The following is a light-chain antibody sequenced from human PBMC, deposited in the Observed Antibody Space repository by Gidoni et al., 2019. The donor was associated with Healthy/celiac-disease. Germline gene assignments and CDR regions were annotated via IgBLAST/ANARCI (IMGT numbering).Light chain of an antibody. J-gene: IGKJ1*01. CDR3: QQSYSTPRT. CDR2: AAS. CDR1: QSISSY. Sequence: DIQMNQSPSALSASVGDRVTITCRARQSISSYLNWYQQKPGKAPKLLLYAASSLQSGVPSMFSGSGSGTDFTLTIRSLQPEDFATYYCQQSYSTPRTFGQGTKVEIK. V-gene: IGKV1-39*01.